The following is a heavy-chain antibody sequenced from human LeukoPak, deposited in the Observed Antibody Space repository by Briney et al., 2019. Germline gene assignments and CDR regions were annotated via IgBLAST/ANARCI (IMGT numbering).Heavy chain of an antibody. CDR1: GYTFTSNY. D-gene: IGHD1-7*01. J-gene: IGHJ5*02. Sequence: ASVKVSCKAFGYTFTSNYMHWVRQAPGQGPEWMGVISPSGGSTTYAQKFQGRVTLTRDMSTSTDYLELSSLRSEDTAVYYCARSQTGTSVGWFDPWGQGTLVTVSS. CDR3: ARSQTGTSVGWFDP. CDR2: ISPSGGST. V-gene: IGHV1-46*01.